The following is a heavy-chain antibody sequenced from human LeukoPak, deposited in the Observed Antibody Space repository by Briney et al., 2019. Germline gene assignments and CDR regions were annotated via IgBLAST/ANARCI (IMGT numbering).Heavy chain of an antibody. V-gene: IGHV3-11*01. CDR3: ARVYIAEDY. J-gene: IGHJ4*02. CDR1: GFTFSDYY. Sequence: GGSLRLSGAASGFTFSDYYMSWVRQAPGKGLEWISYISDSGSTIYYADSVKGRFTISRDNAKNSLYLQMNSLRAEDTAVYYCARVYIAEDYWGQGTLVTISS. CDR2: ISDSGSTI. D-gene: IGHD2-15*01.